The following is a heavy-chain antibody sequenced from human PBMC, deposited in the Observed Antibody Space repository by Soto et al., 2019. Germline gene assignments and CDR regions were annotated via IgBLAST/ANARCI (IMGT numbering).Heavy chain of an antibody. CDR1: GGSISSYS. CDR3: ARGTTVTTDYYYGMDV. Sequence: PSETLSLTCTVSGGSISSYSWCWILQPPGKGLEWIGYIYYSGSTNYNPSLKSRVTISVDTSKNQFSLKLSSVTAADTAVYYCARGTTVTTDYYYGMDVRGQGTRVTVSS. V-gene: IGHV4-59*01. CDR2: IYYSGST. D-gene: IGHD4-17*01. J-gene: IGHJ6*02.